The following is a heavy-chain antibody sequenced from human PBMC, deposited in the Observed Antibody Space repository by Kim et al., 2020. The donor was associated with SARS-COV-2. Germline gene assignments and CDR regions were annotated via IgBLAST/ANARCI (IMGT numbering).Heavy chain of an antibody. CDR3: ARGVGATIPTIFDY. J-gene: IGHJ4*02. V-gene: IGHV1-46*01. Sequence: KVPGRATMTRDTSTSTVYMEMSRLRSEDTAVYYCARGVGATIPTIFDYWGQGTLVTVSS. D-gene: IGHD5-12*01.